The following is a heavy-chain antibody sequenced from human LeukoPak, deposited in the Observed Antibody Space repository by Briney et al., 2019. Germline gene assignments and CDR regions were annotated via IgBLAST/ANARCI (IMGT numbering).Heavy chain of an antibody. J-gene: IGHJ4*02. CDR3: ARVAGYCSSTSNCYSDY. D-gene: IGHD2-2*01. V-gene: IGHV3-21*01. CDR1: GFTFSTYT. CDR2: ISSSSAYI. Sequence: GGSLRLSCAASGFTFSTYTMNWVRQAPGKGLKWVSSISSSSAYIYYADSVKGRFTISRDNAKNSLYLQMNSLRAEDTAVYYCARVAGYCSSTSNCYSDYWGQGTLVPVSS.